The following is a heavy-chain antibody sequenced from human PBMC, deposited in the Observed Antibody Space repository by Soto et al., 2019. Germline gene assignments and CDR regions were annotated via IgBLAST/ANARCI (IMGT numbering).Heavy chain of an antibody. CDR3: AREKSVVATYYYYYGMDV. CDR1: GFTFSSYS. V-gene: IGHV3-21*01. J-gene: IGHJ6*02. D-gene: IGHD2-15*01. CDR2: ISSSSSYI. Sequence: GGSLRLSCAASGFTFSSYSMNWVRQAPGKWLEWVSSISSSSSYIYYADSVKGRFTISRDNAKNSLYLQMNSLRAEDTAVYYCAREKSVVATYYYYYGMDVWGQGXTVTVPS.